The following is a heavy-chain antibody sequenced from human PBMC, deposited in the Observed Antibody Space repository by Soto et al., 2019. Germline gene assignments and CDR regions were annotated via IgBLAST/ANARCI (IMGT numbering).Heavy chain of an antibody. CDR3: ARAGDGYDNDY. V-gene: IGHV4-59*01. Sequence: SETLSLTCTVSGGSISSYYWSWIRQPPGKGLEWIGYIYYSGSTNYNPSLKSRVTISVNTSSNQFSLRLSSVTAADTAVYYCARAGDGYDNDYWGQGTLVTVSS. J-gene: IGHJ4*02. D-gene: IGHD5-12*01. CDR2: IYYSGST. CDR1: GGSISSYY.